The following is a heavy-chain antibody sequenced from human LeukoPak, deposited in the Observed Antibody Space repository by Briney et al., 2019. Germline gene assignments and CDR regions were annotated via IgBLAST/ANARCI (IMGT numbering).Heavy chain of an antibody. CDR3: ARDHYGSGSYYNANNWFDP. CDR1: GGSISSGGYY. Sequence: PSETLSLTCTVSGGSISSGGYYWSWIRQPAGKGLEWIGRIYARGSTNYNPSLKSRVTISVDTSKNQFSLKLSSVTAADTAVYYCARDHYGSGSYYNANNWFDPWGQGTLVTVSS. D-gene: IGHD3-10*01. CDR2: IYARGST. J-gene: IGHJ5*02. V-gene: IGHV4-61*02.